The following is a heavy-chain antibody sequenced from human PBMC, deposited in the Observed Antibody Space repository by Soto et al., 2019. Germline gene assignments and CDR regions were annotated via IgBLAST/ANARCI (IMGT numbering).Heavy chain of an antibody. CDR3: ARTSGGTYSFDP. V-gene: IGHV4-4*02. D-gene: IGHD3-10*01. Sequence: QVQLQESGPGLVKPSGTLSLTCAVSGDSITNNNWWTWLRQSPGKGLEWIGEMHHGGNPDYNPSLRSRVTISVDKSKNQFSLHLSSVTAADSAVYHCARTSGGTYSFDPWGQGTRVTVSS. CDR2: MHHGGNP. CDR1: GDSITNNNW. J-gene: IGHJ5*02.